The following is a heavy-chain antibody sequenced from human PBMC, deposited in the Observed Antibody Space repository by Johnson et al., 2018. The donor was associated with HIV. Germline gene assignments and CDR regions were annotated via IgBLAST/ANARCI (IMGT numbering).Heavy chain of an antibody. CDR2: ITGSGTVV. CDR1: GFTFSDYY. Sequence: QVQLVESGGGLVKPGGSLRLSCAASGFTFSDYYMSWIRQAPGKGLEWVSYITGSGTVVYYADSVKGRFPLSRDNSKNTLYLHRNSLRAEDTAGYYCGRDINDSNYVTDAFDIWGQGTMVTVSS. D-gene: IGHD4-11*01. V-gene: IGHV3-11*04. J-gene: IGHJ3*02. CDR3: GRDINDSNYVTDAFDI.